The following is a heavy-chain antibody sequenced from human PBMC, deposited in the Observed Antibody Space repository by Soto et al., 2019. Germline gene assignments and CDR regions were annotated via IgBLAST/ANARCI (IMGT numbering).Heavy chain of an antibody. Sequence: VGSLRLSCAASGFTLSAYDMHWVRQAEGKGLEWVSALGAADDPYYLVSVKGRFTISRENAKNSLYLQMNNLRAGDTAVYYCARAYSGRLPRREDYYYAMDVCGQRTTVTVSS. CDR1: GFTLSAYD. CDR2: LGAADDP. CDR3: ARAYSGRLPRREDYYYAMDV. D-gene: IGHD2-15*01. J-gene: IGHJ6*02. V-gene: IGHV3-13*05.